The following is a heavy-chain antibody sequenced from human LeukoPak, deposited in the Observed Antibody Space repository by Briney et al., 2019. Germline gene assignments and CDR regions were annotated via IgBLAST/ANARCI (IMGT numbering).Heavy chain of an antibody. CDR2: ISAYNGNT. Sequence: ASVKVSCKASGYTFTSYYKHWVRQAPGQGLEWMGWISAYNGNTNYAQKLQGRVTTTTDTSTSTAYMELRSLRSDDTAVYYCARRTAGTRYFQHWGQGTLVTVSS. V-gene: IGHV1-18*04. D-gene: IGHD6-13*01. J-gene: IGHJ1*01. CDR3: ARRTAGTRYFQH. CDR1: GYTFTSYY.